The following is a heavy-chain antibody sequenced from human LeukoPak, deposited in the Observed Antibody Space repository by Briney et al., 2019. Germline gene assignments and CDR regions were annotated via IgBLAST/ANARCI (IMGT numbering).Heavy chain of an antibody. CDR2: INPNTGGT. J-gene: IGHJ4*02. CDR3: ARSLVVVAVSYDY. Sequence: ASVPVSCKASGYTFTGYYMHWLRPAPGQGLEWMGWINPNTGGTNYAQKFQGRVTMTRDTSISTAYMELSRLRSDDTAVYYCARSLVVVAVSYDYWGQGTLVTVSS. CDR1: GYTFTGYY. D-gene: IGHD2-15*01. V-gene: IGHV1-2*02.